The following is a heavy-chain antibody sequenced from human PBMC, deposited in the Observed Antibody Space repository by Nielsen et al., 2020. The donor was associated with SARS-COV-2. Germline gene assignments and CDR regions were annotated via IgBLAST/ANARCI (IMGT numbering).Heavy chain of an antibody. CDR3: ARDDYGSGSYLKGFYYYGMDV. V-gene: IGHV3-23*01. CDR2: ISGSGGST. D-gene: IGHD3-10*01. Sequence: WIRQPPGKGLEWVSAISGSGGSTYYADSVKGRFTISRDNSKNTLYLQMNSLRAEDTAVYYCARDDYGSGSYLKGFYYYGMDVWGQGTTVTVSS. J-gene: IGHJ6*02.